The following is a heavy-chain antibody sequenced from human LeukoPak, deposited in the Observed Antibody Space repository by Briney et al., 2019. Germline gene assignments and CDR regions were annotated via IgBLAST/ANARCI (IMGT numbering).Heavy chain of an antibody. CDR1: GYTFTGYY. Sequence: SVKVSCKASGYTFTGYYMHWVRQAPGQGLEWMGGIIPIFGTANYAQKFQGRVTITADESTSTAYMELSSLRSEDTAVYYCARGTPSENDYWGQGTLVTVSS. V-gene: IGHV1-69*13. CDR3: ARGTPSENDY. J-gene: IGHJ4*02. CDR2: IIPIFGTA.